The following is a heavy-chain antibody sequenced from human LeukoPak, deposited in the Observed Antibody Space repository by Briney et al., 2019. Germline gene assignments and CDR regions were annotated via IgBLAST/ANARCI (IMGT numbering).Heavy chain of an antibody. Sequence: GGSLRLSCAASGFTVSSNYMSWVRQAPGKGLEWVSVIYSGGSTYYADSVKGRFTISRDNSKNTLYLQMNSLRAEDTAVYYCARERYGRGWYEIDYWGQETLVTVSS. CDR2: IYSGGST. J-gene: IGHJ4*02. CDR1: GFTVSSNY. D-gene: IGHD6-19*01. V-gene: IGHV3-53*01. CDR3: ARERYGRGWYEIDY.